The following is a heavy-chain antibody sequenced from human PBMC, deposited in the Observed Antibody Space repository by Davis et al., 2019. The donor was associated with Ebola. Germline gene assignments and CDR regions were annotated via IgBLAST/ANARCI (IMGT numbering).Heavy chain of an antibody. D-gene: IGHD2-2*01. V-gene: IGHV4-39*02. J-gene: IGHJ5*02. Sequence: SETLSLTCTVSGGSISSSSYYWGWIRQPPGKGLEWIGSIYYSGSTYYNPSLKSRVTISVDTSKNQFSLKLSSVTAADTAVYYCAREDQLLMDLWFDPWGQGTLVTVSS. CDR2: IYYSGST. CDR1: GGSISSSSYY. CDR3: AREDQLLMDLWFDP.